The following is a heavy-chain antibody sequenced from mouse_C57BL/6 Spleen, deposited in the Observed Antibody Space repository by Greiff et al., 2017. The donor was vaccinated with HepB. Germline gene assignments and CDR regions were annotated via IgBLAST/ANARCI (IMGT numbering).Heavy chain of an antibody. Sequence: EVKLKESGGGLVQPGGSLKLSCAASGFTFSDYYMYWVRQTPEKRLEWVAYISNGGGSTYYPDTVKGRFTISRDNAKNTLYLQMSRLKSEDTAMYYCARQLRFYYAMDYWGQGTSVTVSS. CDR1: GFTFSDYY. CDR2: ISNGGGST. CDR3: ARQLRFYYAMDY. D-gene: IGHD3-2*02. J-gene: IGHJ4*01. V-gene: IGHV5-12*01.